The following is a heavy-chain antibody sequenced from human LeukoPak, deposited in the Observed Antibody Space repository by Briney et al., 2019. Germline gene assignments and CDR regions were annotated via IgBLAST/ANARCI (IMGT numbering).Heavy chain of an antibody. Sequence: ASVKVSCKASGYTCTSYGISWVRQAPGQGLEWMGWISAYNGNTNYAQKLQGRVTMTTDTSTSTAYMELRSLRSDDTAVYYCARVRSLGDYGSGSYFGSDGYWGQGTLVTVSS. CDR1: GYTCTSYG. CDR2: ISAYNGNT. D-gene: IGHD3-10*01. J-gene: IGHJ4*02. CDR3: ARVRSLGDYGSGSYFGSDGY. V-gene: IGHV1-18*01.